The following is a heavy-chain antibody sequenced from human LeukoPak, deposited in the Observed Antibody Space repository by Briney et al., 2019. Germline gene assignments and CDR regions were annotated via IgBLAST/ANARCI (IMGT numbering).Heavy chain of an antibody. Sequence: GSLRLSCAASGFTFSSYSMNWVRQAPGKGLEWVSSISFGSSYVYYADSVKGRFTISRDNAKNSLYLQMNSLRAEDTAVYYCARDWVGANHSVWGQGTLVTVSS. CDR1: GFTFSSYS. CDR2: ISFGSSYV. V-gene: IGHV3-21*01. D-gene: IGHD1-26*01. CDR3: ARDWVGANHSV. J-gene: IGHJ4*02.